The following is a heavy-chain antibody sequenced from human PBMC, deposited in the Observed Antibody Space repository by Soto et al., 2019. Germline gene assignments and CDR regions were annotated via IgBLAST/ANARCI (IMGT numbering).Heavy chain of an antibody. D-gene: IGHD2-2*01. CDR2: ISYDGSNK. V-gene: IGHV3-30*18. CDR1: GFTFSSYG. Sequence: RLSCAASGFTFSSYGMHWVRQAPGKGLEWVAVISYDGSNKYYADSVKGRFTISRDNSKNTLYLQMNSLRAEDTAVYYCAKGQDCSSTSCYPPTYYYYYGMDVWGQGTTVTVSS. CDR3: AKGQDCSSTSCYPPTYYYYYGMDV. J-gene: IGHJ6*02.